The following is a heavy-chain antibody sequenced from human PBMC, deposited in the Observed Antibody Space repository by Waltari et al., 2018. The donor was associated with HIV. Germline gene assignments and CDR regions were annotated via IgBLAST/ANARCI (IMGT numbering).Heavy chain of an antibody. Sequence: VQLMQSGPETRKPGASVKISCGAAGYDFTSYGLSCVRRAPGGGFGGVGGRWAYDGKRDIDRKFKERVSLTTDKATTTAFLEVRSLTVDDTAIYYCVRGGGSWTQGTHYYKAFDVWGHGTTVIVSS. V-gene: IGHV1-18*04. CDR2: RWAYDGKR. CDR1: GYDFTSYG. D-gene: IGHD3-10*01. CDR3: VRGGGSWTQGTHYYKAFDV. J-gene: IGHJ6*02.